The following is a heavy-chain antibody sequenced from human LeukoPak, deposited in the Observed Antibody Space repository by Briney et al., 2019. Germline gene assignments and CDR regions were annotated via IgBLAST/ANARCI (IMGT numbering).Heavy chain of an antibody. CDR3: ARLEDVEVDY. J-gene: IGHJ4*02. V-gene: IGHV3-66*04. CDR1: GFTVSSNY. CDR2: IYSGGST. D-gene: IGHD3-3*01. Sequence: PGGSLRLSGAASGFTVSSNYMSWVRQAPGKGLEWVSVIYSGGSTYYADSVKGRFTISRDNSKNTLYLQMNSLRAEDTAVYYCARLEDVEVDYWGQGTLVTVSS.